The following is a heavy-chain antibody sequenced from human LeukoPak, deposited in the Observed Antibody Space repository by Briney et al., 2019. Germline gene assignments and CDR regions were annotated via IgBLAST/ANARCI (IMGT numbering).Heavy chain of an antibody. Sequence: SVKVSCKASGYTFTSYGISWVRQAPGQGLEWMGRIIPIFGTANYAQKFQGRVTITADKSTSTAYMELSSLRSEDTAVYYCARGYIVATEYYFDYWGQGTLVTVSS. CDR2: IIPIFGTA. CDR3: ARGYIVATEYYFDY. D-gene: IGHD5-12*01. CDR1: GYTFTSYG. J-gene: IGHJ4*02. V-gene: IGHV1-69*06.